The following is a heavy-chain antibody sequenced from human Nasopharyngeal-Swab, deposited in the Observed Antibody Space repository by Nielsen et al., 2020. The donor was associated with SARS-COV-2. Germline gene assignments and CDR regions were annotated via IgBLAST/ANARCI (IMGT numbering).Heavy chain of an antibody. D-gene: IGHD3-3*01. J-gene: IGHJ6*02. V-gene: IGHV4-34*01. CDR1: GGSFSGYY. CDR2: INHSGST. CDR3: ARLYDFWSGGLSYYYGMDV. Sequence: SETLSLTCAVSGGSFSGYYWRWVRQPPGKGLEWIGEINHSGSTNYNPSLKSRVTISVDTSKNQFSLKLSSVTAADTAVYYCARLYDFWSGGLSYYYGMDVWGQGTLVTVSS.